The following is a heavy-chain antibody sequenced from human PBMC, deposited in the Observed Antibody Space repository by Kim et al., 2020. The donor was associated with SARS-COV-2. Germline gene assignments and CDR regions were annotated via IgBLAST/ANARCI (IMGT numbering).Heavy chain of an antibody. J-gene: IGHJ4*02. CDR2: IHSSGIT. CDR3: ARSFGWFAFDF. V-gene: IGHV4-34*01. CDR1: NGSLSDYY. Sequence: SETLSLTCSVYNGSLSDYYWDWVRQPPGGGLEWIGEIHSSGITKYNPSLKSRVTVTLDTSKNQFSLKLNSVTAADTAVYYCARSFGWFAFDFWGQGSLVTVSS. D-gene: IGHD3-10*01.